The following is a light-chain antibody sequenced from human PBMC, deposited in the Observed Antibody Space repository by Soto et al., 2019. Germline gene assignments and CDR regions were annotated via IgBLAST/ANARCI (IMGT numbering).Light chain of an antibody. J-gene: IGKJ2*01. Sequence: EIVMTQSPATLSVSPGERVTLSCRASESLSTYLAWYQQKPGQAPRLLIYGASTKATGIPARFSGSGSATGFTLTISSLQSEDFAVYYCQSYNDWPFTFGQGTKLEI. V-gene: IGKV3-15*01. CDR1: ESLSTY. CDR2: GAS. CDR3: QSYNDWPFT.